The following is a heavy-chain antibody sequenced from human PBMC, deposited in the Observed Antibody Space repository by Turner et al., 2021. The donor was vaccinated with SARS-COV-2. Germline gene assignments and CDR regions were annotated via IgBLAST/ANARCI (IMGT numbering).Heavy chain of an antibody. Sequence: QVQLVESGGGVVQPGRSLRLSCAACGFTCSSYGMHWVRQAPGKGLEWVAVIWYAGSYKYYADSVKGRFTISRDNSKNTLYLQMNSLRAEDTALYYGARDGGTGTTFPFFDYWGQGTLVTVSS. CDR2: IWYAGSYK. D-gene: IGHD1-7*01. CDR3: ARDGGTGTTFPFFDY. V-gene: IGHV3-33*01. CDR1: GFTCSSYG. J-gene: IGHJ4*02.